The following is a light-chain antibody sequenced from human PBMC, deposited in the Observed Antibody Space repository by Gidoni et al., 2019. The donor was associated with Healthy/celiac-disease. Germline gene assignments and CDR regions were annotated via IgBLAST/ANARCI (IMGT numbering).Light chain of an antibody. V-gene: IGLV3-1*01. J-gene: IGLJ2*01. Sequence: SYELTHPPSVSLSPGQTARITGSGDKLGDKYACWYKQKPGQSPVLVIYQDSKRPSGIPERFSGSNSGNTATLTISGTQAMDEADYYCQAWDSSTVVFGGGTKLTVL. CDR2: QDS. CDR1: KLGDKY. CDR3: QAWDSSTVV.